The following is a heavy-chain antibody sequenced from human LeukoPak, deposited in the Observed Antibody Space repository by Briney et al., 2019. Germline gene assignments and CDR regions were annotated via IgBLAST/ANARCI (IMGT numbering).Heavy chain of an antibody. J-gene: IGHJ4*02. D-gene: IGHD6-19*01. CDR1: GGSFSGYY. Sequence: PSETLSLTCAVYGGSFSGYYWSWIRQPPGKGLEWIGEINHSGSTNYNPSLKSRVTISVDTSKNQFSLKLSSVTAADTAVYYCAKRKGLVPYSSGPNFDYWGQGTLVTVSS. CDR3: AKRKGLVPYSSGPNFDY. V-gene: IGHV4-34*01. CDR2: INHSGST.